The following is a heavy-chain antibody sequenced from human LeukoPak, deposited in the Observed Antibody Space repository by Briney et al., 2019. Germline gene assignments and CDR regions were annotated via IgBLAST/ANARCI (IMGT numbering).Heavy chain of an antibody. V-gene: IGHV5-51*01. D-gene: IGHD3-22*01. Sequence: GESLKISCKGSGYSFTNNWIGWVRQMPGKGLEWMESIYPGDSDTRYSPSFQGQVTISADKSISTAYLQWSSLKASDTAMYYCARLNYYHSSGYRLFDYWGQGTLVTVSS. CDR1: GYSFTNNW. J-gene: IGHJ4*02. CDR2: IYPGDSDT. CDR3: ARLNYYHSSGYRLFDY.